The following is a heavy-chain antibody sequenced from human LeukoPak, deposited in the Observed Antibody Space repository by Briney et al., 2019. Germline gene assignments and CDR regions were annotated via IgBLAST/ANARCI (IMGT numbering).Heavy chain of an antibody. CDR1: GGSISSGGYY. D-gene: IGHD3-10*01. Sequence: PSQTLSLTCTVSGGSISSGGYYWSWIRQPPGKGLEWIGYISTSGSTKYNPSLEGRVTLSRDTSKSQFSLKLNSVTAADTAVYYCARSGVTYYGSQNSRWPDAFDIWGQGTMVTVST. J-gene: IGHJ3*02. CDR3: ARSGVTYYGSQNSRWPDAFDI. CDR2: ISTSGST. V-gene: IGHV4-61*09.